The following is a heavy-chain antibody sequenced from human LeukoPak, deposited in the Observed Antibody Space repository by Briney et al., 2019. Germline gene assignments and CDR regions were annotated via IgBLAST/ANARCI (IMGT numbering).Heavy chain of an antibody. V-gene: IGHV4-59*01. D-gene: IGHD1-7*01. CDR2: IHYLGST. CDR1: GDSMSHYY. J-gene: IGHJ4*02. CDR3: ARTGTTFFDY. Sequence: SETLSLICSVSGDSMSHYYWSWIRRPPGKGLEWIGYIHYLGSTKYNSSLKSRLTISVDTSKSHFSLRLTSVTAADTAIYYCARTGTTFFDYWGQGSLVTVSS.